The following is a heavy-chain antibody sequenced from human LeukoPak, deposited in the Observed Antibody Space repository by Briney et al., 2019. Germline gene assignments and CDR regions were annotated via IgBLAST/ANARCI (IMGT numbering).Heavy chain of an antibody. J-gene: IGHJ4*02. D-gene: IGHD3-10*01. V-gene: IGHV4-34*01. CDR3: ARGPGHLWFGESDY. CDR1: GGSFSGYY. CDR2: INHSGST. Sequence: SETPSLTCAVYGGSFSGYYWSWIRQPPGKGLEWIGEINHSGSTNYNPSLKSRVTISVDTSKNQFSLKLSSVTAADTAVYYCARGPGHLWFGESDYWGQGTLVTVSS.